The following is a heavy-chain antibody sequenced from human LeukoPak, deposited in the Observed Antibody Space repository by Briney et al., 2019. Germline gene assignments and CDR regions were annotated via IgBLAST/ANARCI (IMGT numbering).Heavy chain of an antibody. CDR3: ARGISDSSGYYNDY. J-gene: IGHJ4*02. V-gene: IGHV4-30-2*01. Sequence: PSETLSLTCAVSGGSISSGGYSWSWIRQPPGKGLEWIGYIYHSGSTYYNPSLKSRVTISVDRSKNQFSLKLSSVTAADTAVYYCARGISDSSGYYNDYWGQGTLATVSS. D-gene: IGHD3-22*01. CDR2: IYHSGST. CDR1: GGSISSGGYS.